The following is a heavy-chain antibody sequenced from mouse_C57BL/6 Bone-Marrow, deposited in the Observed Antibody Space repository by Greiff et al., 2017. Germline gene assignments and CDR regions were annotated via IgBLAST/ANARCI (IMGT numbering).Heavy chain of an antibody. V-gene: IGHV1-81*01. CDR2: LYPSSGNT. CDR1: GYTFTSYG. CDR3: AMVTTGRFSSDVDY. J-gene: IGHJ2*01. Sequence: QVQLQQSGAELARPGASVKLSCKASGYTFTSYGISWVKQRTGQGLEWIGELYPSSGNTYYNEKFKGKATMTADKSSSTAYMALRSLTSEDSAVYYYAMVTTGRFSSDVDYWGQGTTLTVSS. D-gene: IGHD2-1*01.